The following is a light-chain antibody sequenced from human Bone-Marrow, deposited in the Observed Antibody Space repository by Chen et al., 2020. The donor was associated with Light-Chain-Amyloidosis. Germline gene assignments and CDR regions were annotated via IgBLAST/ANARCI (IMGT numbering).Light chain of an antibody. V-gene: IGLV3-25*03. J-gene: IGLJ2*01. CDR3: QSADSSGTYEVI. Sequence: LSVSVSPGQTARITCSGDDLPTKYAYWYQQKPGQAPVLVIHRDTERPSGISERFSGSSSGTTATLTISGVQAEDEADYHCQSADSSGTYEVIFGGGTKPTVL. CDR2: RDT. CDR1: DLPTKY.